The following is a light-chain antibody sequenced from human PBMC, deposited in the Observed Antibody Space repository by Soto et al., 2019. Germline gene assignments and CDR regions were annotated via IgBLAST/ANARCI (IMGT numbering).Light chain of an antibody. V-gene: IGKV3-15*01. CDR1: QSVTTN. CDR3: QQYNIWPANA. J-gene: IGKJ5*01. CDR2: GAS. Sequence: QSLATLSVSPGDRVTLSCRASQSVTTNLAWYQQKPGQAPRLLIYGASTRAPRIPARFSGSGSVTEFTLAISSLQSEDFADYYCQQYNIWPANAFGQRTQQGIK.